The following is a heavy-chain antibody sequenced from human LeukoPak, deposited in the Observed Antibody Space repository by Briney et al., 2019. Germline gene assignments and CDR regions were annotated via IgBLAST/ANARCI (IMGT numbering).Heavy chain of an antibody. J-gene: IGHJ4*02. CDR1: GFSLSTSAVG. CDR2: IYRNDDK. V-gene: IGHV2-5*01. CDR3: AHRQVVATHFDY. Sequence: SGPTLVNPTQTLTLTCTFSGFSLSTSAVGVGWIRQPPGKALEWLALIYRNDDKRYSPSLKSRLTITKDTSKNQVVLIMTNMDPVDTATYYCAHRQVVATHFDYWGQGTLVTVSS. D-gene: IGHD2-15*01.